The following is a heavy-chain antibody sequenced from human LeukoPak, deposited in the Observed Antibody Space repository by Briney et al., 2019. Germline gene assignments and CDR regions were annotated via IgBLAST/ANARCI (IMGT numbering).Heavy chain of an antibody. J-gene: IGHJ6*02. CDR3: ARGGSGYYGSGSYYKSQFYYYYYGMDV. CDR2: MYYSGST. D-gene: IGHD3-10*01. V-gene: IGHV4-59*01. CDR1: GGSISSYY. Sequence: PSETLSLTCTVSGGSISSYYWSWIRQPPGKGLEWIGYMYYSGSTNYNPSLKSRVTISLDTSKNQFSLKLSSVTAADTAVYYCARGGSGYYGSGSYYKSQFYYYYYGMDVWGQGTTVTVSS.